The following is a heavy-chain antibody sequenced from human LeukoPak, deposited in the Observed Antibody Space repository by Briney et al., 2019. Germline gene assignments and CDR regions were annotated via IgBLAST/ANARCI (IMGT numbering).Heavy chain of an antibody. Sequence: GGSLRLSCAASGFTFSSYGMHWVRQAPGKGLEWVAFIRYDGSNKYYADSVKGRFTFSRDNSKNTLYLQMNSLIAEDTAVYYCARTIVVVPAAKAGGDYWGQGTLVTVSS. J-gene: IGHJ4*02. CDR1: GFTFSSYG. V-gene: IGHV3-30*02. CDR3: ARTIVVVPAAKAGGDY. D-gene: IGHD2-2*01. CDR2: IRYDGSNK.